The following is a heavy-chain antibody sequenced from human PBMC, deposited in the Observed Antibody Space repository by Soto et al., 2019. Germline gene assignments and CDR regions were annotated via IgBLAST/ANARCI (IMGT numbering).Heavy chain of an antibody. CDR1: GGTFSSYG. D-gene: IGHD1-1*01. V-gene: IGHV1-69*01. J-gene: IGHJ5*02. Sequence: QVQLVQSGAEVKKPGSSVKVSCKASGGTFSSYGVSWVRQAPGHGLGWMGGIIPFFGTTNYAQKFQGRLTITADESTSTAYMELNLLIPADTAVYFCARAAQTRYDWNDLGNWFDPWGQGTLVSVSS. CDR2: IIPFFGTT. CDR3: ARAAQTRYDWNDLGNWFDP.